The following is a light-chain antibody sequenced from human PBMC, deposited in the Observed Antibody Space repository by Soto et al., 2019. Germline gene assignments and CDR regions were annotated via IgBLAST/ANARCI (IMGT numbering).Light chain of an antibody. CDR2: DVT. J-gene: IGLJ1*01. Sequence: SVLRQPASVCGSTGQLITISCTGTGSDGGGFEYVSWYQHQPGKAPKLIIYDVTKRPSGVSTRFSGSKSGNTASLTISGIQAEDEGDYYCGSITRSSTSVFGTGTKVTVL. V-gene: IGLV2-14*01. CDR1: GSDGGGFEY. CDR3: GSITRSSTSV.